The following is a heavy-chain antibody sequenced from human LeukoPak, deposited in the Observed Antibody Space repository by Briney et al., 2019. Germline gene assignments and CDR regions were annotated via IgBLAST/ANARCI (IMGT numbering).Heavy chain of an antibody. D-gene: IGHD3-22*01. CDR3: AKDLVITMIVVVITPDAFDI. J-gene: IGHJ3*02. V-gene: IGHV3-23*01. CDR1: GFTFSSYA. Sequence: GGSLRLSCAASGFTFSSYAMSWVRQAPGKGLEWVSPISGSGGSTYYADSVKRRFTISRDNSKHTLYLKMKRLRAEDTAVYYCAKDLVITMIVVVITPDAFDIWGQGTMVTVSS. CDR2: ISGSGGST.